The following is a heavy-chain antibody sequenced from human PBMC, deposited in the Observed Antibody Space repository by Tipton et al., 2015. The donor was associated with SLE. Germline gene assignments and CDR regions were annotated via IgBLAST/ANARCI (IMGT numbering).Heavy chain of an antibody. V-gene: IGHV4-39*07. Sequence: TLSLTCTVSGGSISSGDYYWSWIRQPPGKGLEWIGEINHSGSTNYNPSLKSRVTISVDTSKNQFSLKLSSVTAADTAVYYCARGPPRNYYWGQGTLVTVSS. D-gene: IGHD1-14*01. J-gene: IGHJ4*02. CDR3: ARGPPRNYY. CDR1: GGSISSGDYY. CDR2: INHSGST.